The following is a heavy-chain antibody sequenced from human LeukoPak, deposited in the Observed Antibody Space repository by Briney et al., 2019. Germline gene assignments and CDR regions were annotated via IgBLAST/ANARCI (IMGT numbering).Heavy chain of an antibody. CDR2: IYYSGST. D-gene: IGHD4-17*01. CDR3: ARYRVDYGDYDY. Sequence: PSETLSLTRTVSGGSISSSSYYWGWIRQPPGKELEWIGSIYYSGSTYHNPSLKSRVTISVDTSKNQFSLKLSSVTAADTAVYYCARYRVDYGDYDYWGQGTLVTVSS. J-gene: IGHJ4*02. CDR1: GGSISSSSYY. V-gene: IGHV4-39*01.